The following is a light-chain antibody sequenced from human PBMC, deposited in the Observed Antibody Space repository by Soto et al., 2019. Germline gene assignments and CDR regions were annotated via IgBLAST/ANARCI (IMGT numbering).Light chain of an antibody. J-gene: IGKJ4*01. CDR3: QQYQSLT. Sequence: DIVMTQSPATLSVSPGERVTLSCRASQNVSSNLAWYQQKPGQAPRLLIHGASSRVTGIPDRFSGSGSGADFTLTITRLEPEDFAVYYCQQYQSLTFGGGTKVDI. CDR1: QNVSSN. V-gene: IGKV3D-15*01. CDR2: GAS.